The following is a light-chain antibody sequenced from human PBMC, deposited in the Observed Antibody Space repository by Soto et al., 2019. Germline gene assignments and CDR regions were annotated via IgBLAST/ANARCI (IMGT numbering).Light chain of an antibody. J-gene: IGKJ2*01. V-gene: IGKV1-39*01. CDR1: STISSY. CDR2: SAY. Sequence: DIQMTQSPSSLSASVGDRVTITCRASSTISSYLNSYQQKPGKAPKLLIYSAYNLQNGVPSRFSGSASGTDFTLTMSRLQPADFATYYGHQADDTPYTCGQGSQLEIK. CDR3: HQADDTPYT.